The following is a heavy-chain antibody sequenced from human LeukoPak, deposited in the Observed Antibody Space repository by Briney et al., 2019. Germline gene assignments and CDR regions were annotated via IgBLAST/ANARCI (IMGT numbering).Heavy chain of an antibody. CDR1: GYTFTSYG. J-gene: IGHJ4*02. CDR2: ISAYNGNT. Sequence: EASVKVSCKASGYTFTSYGISWVQQAPGQGLEWMGWISAYNGNTNYAQKLQGRVTMTTDTSTSTAYMELRSLRSDDTAVYYCARDQRVRGLDYWGQGTLVTVSS. V-gene: IGHV1-18*01. D-gene: IGHD3-16*01. CDR3: ARDQRVRGLDY.